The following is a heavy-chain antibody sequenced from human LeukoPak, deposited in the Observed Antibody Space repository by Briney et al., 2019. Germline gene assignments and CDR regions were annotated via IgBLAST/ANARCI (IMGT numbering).Heavy chain of an antibody. CDR3: ARVKSYYYDTSDKDAFDI. J-gene: IGHJ3*02. D-gene: IGHD3-22*01. CDR1: GYTFTGFY. Sequence: ASVKVSCKASGYTFTGFYMHWVRQAPGQSLEWMGWINANSGGADYTQKFQGRVTMTRDTSITTVYMELSSLRSEDTAVYYCARVKSYYYDTSDKDAFDIWGQGTMVTVSS. CDR2: INANSGGA. V-gene: IGHV1-2*02.